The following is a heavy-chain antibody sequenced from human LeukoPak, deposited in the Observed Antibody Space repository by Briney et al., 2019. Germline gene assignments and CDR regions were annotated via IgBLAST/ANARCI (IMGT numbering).Heavy chain of an antibody. V-gene: IGHV4-38-2*02. CDR2: IYHSGST. Sequence: PSETLSLTCTVSGYSISSGYYWGWIRQPPGKGLEWIGSIYHSGSTYYNPSLKRRVTISVDTTKNQFSLKLSSVTAADTAVYYCARVGYSSSSGLGWFDPWRQGTLVTVSS. CDR3: ARVGYSSSSGLGWFDP. D-gene: IGHD6-6*01. CDR1: GYSISSGYY. J-gene: IGHJ5*02.